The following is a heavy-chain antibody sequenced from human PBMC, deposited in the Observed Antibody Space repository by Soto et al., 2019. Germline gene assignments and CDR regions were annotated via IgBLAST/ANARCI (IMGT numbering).Heavy chain of an antibody. CDR1: QFTFNTHW. CDR3: ARGGAMGVDY. D-gene: IGHD1-26*01. CDR2: IYFDGITT. J-gene: IGHJ4*02. V-gene: IGHV3-74*01. Sequence: LRLSCATSQFTFNTHWMHWVRQAPGKGLVWVSRIYFDGITTNYADSVKGRLTVSRDNAKNTVYLHVNTLRDEDTAVYYCARGGAMGVDYWGQGTLVTVSS.